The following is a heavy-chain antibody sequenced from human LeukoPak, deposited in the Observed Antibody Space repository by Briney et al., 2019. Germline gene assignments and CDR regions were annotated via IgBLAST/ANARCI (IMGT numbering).Heavy chain of an antibody. J-gene: IGHJ4*02. Sequence: GGSLRLSCAASGFTFNKYAMSWVRQAPGKGLEWVSGINDDGAPTYYADSVKGRFTISRDNSKNTLYLQMNSLRGEDTAVYYCAKERSGGWPFDYWGQGTLVTVSS. CDR1: GFTFNKYA. D-gene: IGHD6-19*01. CDR2: INDDGAPT. CDR3: AKERSGGWPFDY. V-gene: IGHV3-23*01.